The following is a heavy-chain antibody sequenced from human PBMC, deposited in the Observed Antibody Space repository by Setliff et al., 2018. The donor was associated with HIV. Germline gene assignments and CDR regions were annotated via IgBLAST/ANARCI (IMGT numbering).Heavy chain of an antibody. Sequence: ASVKVSCKASGFIFTNYGIHWVRQAPGHSLEWMGFINSGTGNTIYSQKFQGRVTFSRDTSASTAYMELSSLRSEDTAVYYCANSVTDAPYWYFIHWGRGSPVTVSS. J-gene: IGHJ2*01. CDR1: GFIFTNYG. CDR2: INSGTGNT. D-gene: IGHD4-17*01. V-gene: IGHV1-3*01. CDR3: ANSVTDAPYWYFIH.